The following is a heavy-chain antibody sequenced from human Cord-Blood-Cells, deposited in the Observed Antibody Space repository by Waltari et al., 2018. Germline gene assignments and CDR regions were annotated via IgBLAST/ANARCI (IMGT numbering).Heavy chain of an antibody. V-gene: IGHV3-23*01. Sequence: EVQLLESGGGLVQPVGSLRLSCAASGFTFSSYAMSWVRQAPGKGLEWVSAISGSGGSTYYADSVKGRFTISRDNSKNTLYLQMNSLRAEDTAVYYCAKEAQRSRAAPKAGAFDIWGQGTMVTVSS. J-gene: IGHJ3*02. CDR1: GFTFSSYA. CDR2: ISGSGGST. CDR3: AKEAQRSRAAPKAGAFDI. D-gene: IGHD6-6*01.